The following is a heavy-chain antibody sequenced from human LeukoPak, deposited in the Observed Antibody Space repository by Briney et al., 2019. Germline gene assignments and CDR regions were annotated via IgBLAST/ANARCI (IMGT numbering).Heavy chain of an antibody. D-gene: IGHD1-26*01. J-gene: IGHJ4*02. CDR2: IYSSGST. V-gene: IGHV4-4*07. CDR1: GASISSYY. Sequence: SETLSLTCTVSGASISSYYWSWIRQPAGKGLEWIGRIYSSGSTNYNPSLKSRVTMSVDTSKNQFPLKVSSVTAADTAVYYCAREIMGATRAFDYWGQGTLVTVSS. CDR3: AREIMGATRAFDY.